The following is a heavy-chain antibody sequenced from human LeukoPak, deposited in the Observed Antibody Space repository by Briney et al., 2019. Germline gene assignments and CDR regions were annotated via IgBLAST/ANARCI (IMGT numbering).Heavy chain of an antibody. CDR2: TYYRSGLYN. CDR3: ARGRSNWEFDF. V-gene: IGHV6-1*01. D-gene: IGHD7-27*01. CDR1: GDSVSSNTAG. J-gene: IGHJ4*02. Sequence: SQTLSLTCAISGDSVSSNTAGWYWIRQSPSRGLEWLGRTYYRSGLYNDYAVFMKSRITINPDTSKNQFSLQLNSMTPEDTAVYYCARGRSNWEFDFWGQGTLVTVSS.